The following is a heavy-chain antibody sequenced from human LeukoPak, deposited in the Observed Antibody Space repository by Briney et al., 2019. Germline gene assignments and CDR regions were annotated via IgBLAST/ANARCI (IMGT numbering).Heavy chain of an antibody. CDR2: IYYNGNT. V-gene: IGHV4-59*01. CDR3: ARGRSNYYGMDV. Sequence: SETLSLTCTVSGGSISSYYWSWIRRPPGKGLKWIGYIYYNGNTNYSPSLKSRVTMSVDTSKNLFSLKVSSVTAADTAVYYCARGRSNYYGMDVWGQGTTVTVSS. D-gene: IGHD1-26*01. J-gene: IGHJ6*02. CDR1: GGSISSYY.